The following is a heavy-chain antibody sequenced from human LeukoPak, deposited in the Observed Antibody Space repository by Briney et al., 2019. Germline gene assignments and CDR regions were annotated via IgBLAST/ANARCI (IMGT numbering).Heavy chain of an antibody. Sequence: GGSLRLSCAASGFTFSSYWMSWVRQAPGKGLEWVANIKQDGNEKYYADSVKGRFTVSRDNGKNSLDLQMNSLRADDTAVYYCARDTLGEGEDANYAVYYFDYWGQGTVVTVSS. J-gene: IGHJ4*02. CDR3: ARDTLGEGEDANYAVYYFDY. CDR2: IKQDGNEK. V-gene: IGHV3-7*01. D-gene: IGHD4/OR15-4a*01. CDR1: GFTFSSYW.